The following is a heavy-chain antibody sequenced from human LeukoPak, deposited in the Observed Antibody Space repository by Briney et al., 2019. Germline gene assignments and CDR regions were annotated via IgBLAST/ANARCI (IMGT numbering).Heavy chain of an antibody. Sequence: GGSLRLPCAASGFTFSSYSMNWVRQAPGKGLEWVSSISSSSSYIYYADSVKGRFTISRDNAKNSPYLQMNSPRAEDTAVYYCARGHASSGYYFFDYWGQGTLVTVSS. J-gene: IGHJ4*02. V-gene: IGHV3-21*01. CDR1: GFTFSSYS. CDR2: ISSSSSYI. D-gene: IGHD3-22*01. CDR3: ARGHASSGYYFFDY.